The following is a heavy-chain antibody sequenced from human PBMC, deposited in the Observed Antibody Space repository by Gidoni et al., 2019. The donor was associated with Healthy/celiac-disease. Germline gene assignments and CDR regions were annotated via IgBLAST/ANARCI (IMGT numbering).Heavy chain of an antibody. D-gene: IGHD3-22*01. CDR2: MSPNSGNT. V-gene: IGHV1-8*01. CDR3: ARGRAYYYDSSGYHGWFDP. J-gene: IGHJ5*02. Sequence: QVQLVQSGAEVKKPGASVKVSCKASGYTFTSYDINWVRQATGQGLEWRGWMSPNSGNTGYAQKFQGRVTMTRNTSISTAYMELSSLRSEDTAVYYCARGRAYYYDSSGYHGWFDPWGQGTLVTVSS. CDR1: GYTFTSYD.